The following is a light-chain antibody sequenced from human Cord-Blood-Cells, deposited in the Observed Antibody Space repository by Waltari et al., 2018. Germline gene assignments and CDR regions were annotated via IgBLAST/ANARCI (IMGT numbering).Light chain of an antibody. Sequence: QSALTQPASVSGSPGQSITISCTGTSSDVGGYNYVSWYQQHPGKAPKLMIYDVSNRPSGVSNRCSGSKSGNTASRTISARQAEDEADYYCSSYTSSSVVFGGGTKLTVL. J-gene: IGLJ2*01. V-gene: IGLV2-14*01. CDR3: SSYTSSSVV. CDR2: DVS. CDR1: SSDVGGYNY.